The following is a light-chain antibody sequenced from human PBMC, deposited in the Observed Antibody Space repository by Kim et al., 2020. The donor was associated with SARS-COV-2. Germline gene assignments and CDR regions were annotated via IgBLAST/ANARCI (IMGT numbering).Light chain of an antibody. Sequence: DIQMTQSPSSLSASVGDRVTITCPASQDIYISLNWYQQKPGKAPKLLIYDASNLESGVPSRFRGSGSGTDFTFTITSLQPEDIGTYYCQRYHNLPINFGRGTPLEI. V-gene: IGKV1-33*01. CDR3: QRYHNLPIN. J-gene: IGKJ5*01. CDR1: QDIYIS. CDR2: DAS.